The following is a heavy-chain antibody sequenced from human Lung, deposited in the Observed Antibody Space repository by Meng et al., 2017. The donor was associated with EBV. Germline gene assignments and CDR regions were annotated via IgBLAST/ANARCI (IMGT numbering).Heavy chain of an antibody. J-gene: IGHJ4*02. V-gene: IGHV2-5*02. Sequence: QITLKESGPTLVKPTQTLTLTCTFSGFSLSISGVGVGWIRQPPGKALEWLALIYWDDDKRYSPSLKSRLTITKDTSKNQVVLTMTNMDPVDTATYYCIHRPMTSAYYYFDYWGQGTLVTVSS. CDR2: IYWDDDK. CDR3: IHRPMTSAYYYFDY. D-gene: IGHD3-22*01. CDR1: GFSLSISGVG.